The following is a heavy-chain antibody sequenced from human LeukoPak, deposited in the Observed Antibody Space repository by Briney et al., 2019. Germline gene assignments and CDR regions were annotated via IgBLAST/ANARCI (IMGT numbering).Heavy chain of an antibody. CDR2: IYSSGGS. V-gene: IGHV4-31*03. CDR3: TKVALRYFDWTDSAFDV. J-gene: IGHJ3*01. CDR1: GGSTSTGGYY. Sequence: PSQTLTLTCTVSGGSTSTGGYYWTRIPQHPGTGLEWIGYIYSSGGSYYLPSLAGRVTMSVYTSKHQFSLKLNSVTAADTAVYYCTKVALRYFDWTDSAFDVWGEGTMVTVSS. D-gene: IGHD3-9*01.